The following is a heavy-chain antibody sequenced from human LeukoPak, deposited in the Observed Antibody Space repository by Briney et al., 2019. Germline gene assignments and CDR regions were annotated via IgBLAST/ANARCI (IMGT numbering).Heavy chain of an antibody. CDR2: SNYRVTT. V-gene: IGHV4-39*07. J-gene: IGHJ4*02. Sequence: SETLSLTCTVSGDSFRNTNIDYYWAWIRQPPGKGLEWIGSSNYRVTTFYNPSLKRRVTISVDTSKNQFSLKLSSVTAADTAVYYCASSLDSSAMGGYWGQGTLVTVSS. D-gene: IGHD6-19*01. CDR3: ASSLDSSAMGGY. CDR1: GDSFRNTNIDYY.